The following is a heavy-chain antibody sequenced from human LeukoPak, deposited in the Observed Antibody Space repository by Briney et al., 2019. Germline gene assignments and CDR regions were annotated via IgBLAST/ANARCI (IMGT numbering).Heavy chain of an antibody. CDR3: ARARDYGDNIGDY. J-gene: IGHJ4*02. Sequence: GGSLRLSCAASGFTFSSYAMSWVRQAPGKGLEWVSAISGSGGSTYYADSVKGRFTISRDNAKNSLYLQMNSLRAEDTAVYYCARARDYGDNIGDYWGQGTLVTVSS. CDR2: ISGSGGST. D-gene: IGHD4-17*01. V-gene: IGHV3-23*01. CDR1: GFTFSSYA.